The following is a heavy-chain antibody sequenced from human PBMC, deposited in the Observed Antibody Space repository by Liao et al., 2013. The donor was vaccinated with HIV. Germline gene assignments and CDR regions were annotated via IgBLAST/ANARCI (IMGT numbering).Heavy chain of an antibody. CDR3: ARDFLRAFDI. CDR2: IYYSGST. D-gene: IGHD2/OR15-2a*01. V-gene: IGHV4-59*12. Sequence: QVQLQQWGAGLLKPSETLSLTCTVSGGSISSYYWSWIRQPPGKGLEWIGYIYYSGSTNYNPSLKSRVTISVDTSKNQFSLKLSSVTAADTAVYYCARDFLRAFDIWAKGQWSPSLQ. CDR1: GGSISSYY. J-gene: IGHJ3*02.